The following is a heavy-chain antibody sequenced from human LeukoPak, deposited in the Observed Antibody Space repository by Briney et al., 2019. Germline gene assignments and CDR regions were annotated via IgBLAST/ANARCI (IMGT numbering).Heavy chain of an antibody. CDR2: ISSSGSTI. J-gene: IGHJ5*02. Sequence: GGSLRLSCAASGFTFSSYEMNWVRQAPGKGLEWVSYISSSGSTIYYADSVKGRFTISRDNAKNSLYLQTNSLRAEDTAVYYCAIERYAYCGGDCYSRWFDPWGQGTLVTVSS. D-gene: IGHD2-21*02. CDR3: AIERYAYCGGDCYSRWFDP. CDR1: GFTFSSYE. V-gene: IGHV3-48*03.